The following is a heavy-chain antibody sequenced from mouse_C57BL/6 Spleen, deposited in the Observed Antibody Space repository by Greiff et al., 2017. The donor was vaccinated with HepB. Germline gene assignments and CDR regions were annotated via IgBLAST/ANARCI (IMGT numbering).Heavy chain of an antibody. D-gene: IGHD2-4*01. Sequence: VQLQQSGAELVRPGTSVKVSCKASGYAFTNYLIEWVKQRPGQGLEWIGVINPGSGGTNYNEKFKGKATLTADKSSSTAYMQLSSLTSGDSAVYFCARRRYYDYGNFDYWGQGTTLTVSS. V-gene: IGHV1-54*01. CDR3: ARRRYYDYGNFDY. J-gene: IGHJ2*01. CDR2: INPGSGGT. CDR1: GYAFTNYL.